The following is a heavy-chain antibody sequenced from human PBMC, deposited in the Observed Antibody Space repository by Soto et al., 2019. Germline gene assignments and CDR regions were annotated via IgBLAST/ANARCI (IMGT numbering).Heavy chain of an antibody. CDR2: MGYNGFT. V-gene: IGHV4-59*08. CDR1: GGPMNNYY. D-gene: IGHD3-10*01. CDR3: ARQGFGELHGLVDV. J-gene: IGHJ6*02. Sequence: QVQLQESGPGLVKPSETLSLTCTISGGPMNNYYCSWFRQPRGQGLEWIGYMGYNGFTRYNPSLRSRVAISLDTAKNQLSLNLISVTAADTALYYFARQGFGELHGLVDVWGQGITVTVSS.